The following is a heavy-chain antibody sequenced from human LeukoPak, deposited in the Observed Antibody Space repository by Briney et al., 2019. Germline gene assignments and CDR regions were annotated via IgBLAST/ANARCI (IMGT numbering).Heavy chain of an antibody. V-gene: IGHV3-33*01. Sequence: PGGSLRLSCAASGFTFSSYGMHRVRQAPGKGLEWVAVIWYDGSNKYYADSVKGRFTISRDNSKNTLYLQMNSLRAEDTAVYYCAREPAYSSGLDYWGQGTLVTVSS. J-gene: IGHJ4*02. CDR3: AREPAYSSGLDY. CDR1: GFTFSSYG. CDR2: IWYDGSNK. D-gene: IGHD6-19*01.